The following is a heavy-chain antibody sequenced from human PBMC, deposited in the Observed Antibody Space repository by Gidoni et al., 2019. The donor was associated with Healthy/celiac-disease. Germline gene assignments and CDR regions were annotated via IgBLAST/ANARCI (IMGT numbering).Heavy chain of an antibody. V-gene: IGHV3-48*03. CDR2: ISSSGSTI. CDR1: AFPFSSYD. J-gene: IGHJ4*02. Sequence: EVQLVDSGAGLVQPGGSLILSCSASAFPFSSYDFNWVSKAQGKGLEWFSYISSSGSTIYYADSGEGRFTMSRDNAKNSRYLQMNSLRAEDTAVYYCARDPPRDDFWSGSDPQYFDYWGQGTLVTVSS. D-gene: IGHD3-3*01. CDR3: ARDPPRDDFWSGSDPQYFDY.